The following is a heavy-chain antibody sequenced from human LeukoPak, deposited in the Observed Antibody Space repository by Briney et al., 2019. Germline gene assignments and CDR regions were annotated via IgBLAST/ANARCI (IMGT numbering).Heavy chain of an antibody. V-gene: IGHV4-39*07. CDR3: ASQNQWFGELKN. Sequence: PSETLSLTCAVSGGSISSRSSYWGWVRQPPGKGLEWIGSIYYSGSTYFNPSLKSRVTISVDTSKNQFSLNLSSVTAADTAVYYCASQNQWFGELKNWGQGTLVTVSS. CDR2: IYYSGST. J-gene: IGHJ4*02. D-gene: IGHD3-10*01. CDR1: GGSISSRSSY.